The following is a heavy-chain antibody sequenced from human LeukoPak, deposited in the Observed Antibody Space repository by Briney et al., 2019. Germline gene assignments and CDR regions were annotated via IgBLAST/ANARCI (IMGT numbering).Heavy chain of an antibody. Sequence: SETLSLTCIVSGGSIRSYDWSWMRQPPGKGLEWIGYMSYTGSTNYNPSLKSRVTMSGDTPKNQFSLKLTSVTAADTAVYYCVRVGGSPLGALDIWGQGTMVTVSS. CDR3: VRVGGSPLGALDI. D-gene: IGHD1-14*01. CDR2: MSYTGST. V-gene: IGHV4-59*01. J-gene: IGHJ3*02. CDR1: GGSIRSYD.